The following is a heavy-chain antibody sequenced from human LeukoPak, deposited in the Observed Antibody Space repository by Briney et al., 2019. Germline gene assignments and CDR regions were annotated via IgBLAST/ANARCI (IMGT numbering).Heavy chain of an antibody. CDR1: GYTFTSYG. CDR2: IRAYNGNT. CDR3: ARGAVDTAMVTLFDY. V-gene: IGHV1-18*01. D-gene: IGHD5-18*01. J-gene: IGHJ4*02. Sequence: GASVKVSCKASGYTFTSYGISWVRQAPGQGLEWMGWIRAYNGNTNYAQKLQGRVTMTTDTSTSTAYMELRSLRSDDTAVYYCARGAVDTAMVTLFDYWGQGTLVTVSS.